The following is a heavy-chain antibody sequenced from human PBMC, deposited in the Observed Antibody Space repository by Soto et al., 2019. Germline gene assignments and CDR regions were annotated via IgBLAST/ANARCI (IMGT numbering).Heavy chain of an antibody. CDR1: GGSISSGGYY. J-gene: IGHJ4*02. D-gene: IGHD3-3*01. Sequence: PSETLSLTCTVSGGSISSGGYYWSWIRQHPGKGLEWIGYIYYSGSTYYNPSLKSRVTISVDTSKNQFSLKLSSVTAADTAVYYCARGGYYDFWSGYYHSGNYFDYWGQGTLVTVSS. V-gene: IGHV4-31*03. CDR3: ARGGYYDFWSGYYHSGNYFDY. CDR2: IYYSGST.